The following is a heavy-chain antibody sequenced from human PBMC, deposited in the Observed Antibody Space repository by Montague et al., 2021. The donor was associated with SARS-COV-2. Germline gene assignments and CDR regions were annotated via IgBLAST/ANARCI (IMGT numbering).Heavy chain of an antibody. D-gene: IGHD3-16*01. CDR1: GGSISGHY. J-gene: IGHJ2*01. V-gene: IGHV4-59*11. CDR2: FDHSGDT. Sequence: SETLSLTCSVSGGSISGHYWSWIRQPQGKGLEWIGNFDHSGDTKYNPSLKIRTTISVDTSKNQFALRLHSVTAADTAVYYCAREFRIELWQTNWYFGLWGRGTLVTVSS. CDR3: AREFRIELWQTNWYFGL.